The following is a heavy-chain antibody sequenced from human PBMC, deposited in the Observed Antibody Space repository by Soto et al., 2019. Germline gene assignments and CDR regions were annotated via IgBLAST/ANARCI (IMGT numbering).Heavy chain of an antibody. CDR3: ARTARETTVVRGVISYFHY. CDR2: IYYSGST. Sequence: SETLSLTCTVSGGSISSYYWSWIRQPPGKGLEWIGYIYYSGSTNYNPSLKSRVTISVDTSKNQFSLKLSSVTAADTAVYYCARTARETTVVRGVISYFHYWGQGTLVTVSS. J-gene: IGHJ4*02. CDR1: GGSISSYY. D-gene: IGHD3-10*01. V-gene: IGHV4-59*08.